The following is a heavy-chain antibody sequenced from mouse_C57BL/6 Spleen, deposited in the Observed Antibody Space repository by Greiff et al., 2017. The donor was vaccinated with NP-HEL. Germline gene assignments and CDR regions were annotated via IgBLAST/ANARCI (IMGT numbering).Heavy chain of an antibody. J-gene: IGHJ2*01. CDR1: GFTFSSYG. Sequence: VQLKQSGGDLVKPGGSLKLSCAASGFTFSSYGMSWVRQTPDKRLEWVATISSGGSYTYYPDSVKGRFTISRDNAKNTLYLQMSSLKSEDTAMYYCASINWDEKDYFDYWGQGTTLTVSS. V-gene: IGHV5-6*01. CDR3: ASINWDEKDYFDY. CDR2: ISSGGSYT. D-gene: IGHD4-1*01.